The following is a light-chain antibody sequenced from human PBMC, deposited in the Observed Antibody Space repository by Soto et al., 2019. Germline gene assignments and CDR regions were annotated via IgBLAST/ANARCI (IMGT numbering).Light chain of an antibody. V-gene: IGKV1-9*01. CDR2: GAS. CDR3: QHAHSYPLT. Sequence: DIQLTQSPFFLSASVGDRVAITCRASQGVNSFLAWYQQKPGKAPRLLIYGASTLQSGVPSRFSGSGSGTEFTLTIASLQPEDFATYSCQHAHSYPLTFGQGTKLEIK. J-gene: IGKJ2*01. CDR1: QGVNSF.